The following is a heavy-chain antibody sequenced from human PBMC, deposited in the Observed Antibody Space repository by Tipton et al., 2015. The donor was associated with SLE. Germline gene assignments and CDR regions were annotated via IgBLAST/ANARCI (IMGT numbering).Heavy chain of an antibody. Sequence: TLSLTCTVSAGSISSDNYYWNWIRQPAGKGLEWIGYIYYSGSTNYNPSLKSRVTISVDTSKNQLSLRLTSVTAADTAVYFCARGSRWFDDFWSGYPLGNWFDPWGQGTLVTVSS. CDR1: AGSISSDNYY. CDR2: IYYSGST. V-gene: IGHV4-61*09. CDR3: ARGSRWFDDFWSGYPLGNWFDP. J-gene: IGHJ5*02. D-gene: IGHD3-3*01.